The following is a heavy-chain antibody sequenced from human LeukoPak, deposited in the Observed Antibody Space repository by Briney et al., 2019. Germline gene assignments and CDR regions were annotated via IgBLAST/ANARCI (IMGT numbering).Heavy chain of an antibody. D-gene: IGHD3-16*01. J-gene: IGHJ4*02. CDR2: ISTYNGDT. V-gene: IGHV1-18*01. CDR1: GYTFTSYG. CDR3: AREGLGELTLDY. Sequence: ASVKVSCKASGYTFTSYGISWVRQAPGQGLEWMGWISTYNGDTNYAQKLQGRVTMTTDTSTSTAYMELRSPRSDDTAVYYCAREGLGELTLDYWGQGTLVTVSS.